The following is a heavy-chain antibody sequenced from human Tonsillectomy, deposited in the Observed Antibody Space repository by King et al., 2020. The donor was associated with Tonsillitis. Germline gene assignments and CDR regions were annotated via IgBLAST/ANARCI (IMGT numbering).Heavy chain of an antibody. CDR2: IYTSGST. Sequence: VQLQESGPGLVKPSETLSLTCTVSGGSISSYYWSWIRQPAGKGLEWIGRIYTSGSTNYNPSLKSRVTMSVDTSKNQFSLKPNSVTAADTAVYYCARETYFYGSSGSPVYYFDYWGQGTLVTVSS. J-gene: IGHJ4*02. CDR3: ARETYFYGSSGSPVYYFDY. D-gene: IGHD3-22*01. CDR1: GGSISSYY. V-gene: IGHV4-4*07.